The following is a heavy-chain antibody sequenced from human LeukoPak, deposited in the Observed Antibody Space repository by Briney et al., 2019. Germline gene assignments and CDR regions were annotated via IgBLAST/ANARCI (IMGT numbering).Heavy chain of an antibody. CDR3: ARLSGSGTWDGNEVDY. CDR1: GYTFTSYD. D-gene: IGHD3-10*01. V-gene: IGHV1-46*01. CDR2: INPSGGSI. Sequence: ASVKVSCKASGYTFTSYDINWVRQATGQGLEWMGIINPSGGSISYAQKFQGRVTMTRDTSISTAYMEMSRLGSDDTAVYYCARLSGSGTWDGNEVDYWGQGTLVTVSS. J-gene: IGHJ4*02.